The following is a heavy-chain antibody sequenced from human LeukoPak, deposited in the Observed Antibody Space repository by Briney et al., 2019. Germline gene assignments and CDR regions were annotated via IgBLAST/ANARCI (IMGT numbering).Heavy chain of an antibody. J-gene: IGHJ6*02. CDR1: GFIFGDHA. D-gene: IGHD5-18*01. CDR2: ISSKAYGGIT. V-gene: IGHV3-49*04. Sequence: GGSLRLSCTASGFIFGDHAMSWVRQAPGKGLEWVGFISSKAYGGITEYAASVKGRFIISRDDSKSIAYLQMNSLKTEDAAVYYCTRGPIQVWLYYGMDVWGQGTTVIVSS. CDR3: TRGPIQVWLYYGMDV.